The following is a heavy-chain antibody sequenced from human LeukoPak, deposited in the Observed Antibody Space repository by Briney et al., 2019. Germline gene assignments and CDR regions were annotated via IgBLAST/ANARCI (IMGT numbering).Heavy chain of an antibody. CDR2: INHSGST. CDR3: AGYSYGLFDY. CDR1: GGSFSGYY. D-gene: IGHD5-18*01. J-gene: IGHJ4*02. V-gene: IGHV4-34*01. Sequence: SETLSLTCAVYGGSFSGYYWSWIRQPPGKGLEWIGEINHSGSTNYNPSLKSRVTISVDTSKNQFSLKLSSVTAADTAVYYCAGYSYGLFDYWGQGTLVTVSS.